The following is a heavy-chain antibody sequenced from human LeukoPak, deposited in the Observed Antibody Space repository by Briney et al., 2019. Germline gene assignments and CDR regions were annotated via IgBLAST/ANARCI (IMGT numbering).Heavy chain of an antibody. J-gene: IGHJ3*02. CDR3: ARRGSGDAFDI. V-gene: IGHV3-21*01. CDR1: GFTLSSYS. Sequence: PGGSLRLSCAASGFTLSSYSMNWVRQAPGKGLEWVSSISSSSTYIYYADSVKGRFTISRDNAKNSLYLQMNSLRAEDTAVFYCARRGSGDAFDIWGQGTMLTVSS. D-gene: IGHD6-19*01. CDR2: ISSSSTYI.